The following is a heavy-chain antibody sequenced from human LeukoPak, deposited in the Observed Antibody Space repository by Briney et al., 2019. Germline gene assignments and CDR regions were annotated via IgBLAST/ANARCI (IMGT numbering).Heavy chain of an antibody. CDR2: FDPEDGET. CDR1: GYTLTELS. Sequence: GASVKVSYKVSGYTLTELSMHWVRQAPGKGLEWMGGFDPEDGETIYAQKFQGRVTMTEDTSTDTAYMELSSLRSEDTAVYYCATGLGWAGQGNWFDPWGQGTLVTVSS. V-gene: IGHV1-24*01. J-gene: IGHJ5*02. D-gene: IGHD6-19*01. CDR3: ATGLGWAGQGNWFDP.